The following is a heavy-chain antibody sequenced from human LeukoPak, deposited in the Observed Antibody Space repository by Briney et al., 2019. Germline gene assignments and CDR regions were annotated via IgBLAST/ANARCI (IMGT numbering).Heavy chain of an antibody. CDR1: GFIFNNAW. V-gene: IGHV4-4*02. Sequence: PGGSLRLSCAASGFIFNNAWMTWVRQPPGQGLEWIGEVSLSGLTNYNPSLSSRVIMALDTSKNHLSLHLTSVTAADTAVYYYSRENGAFSPFGYWGQGYLVTVLS. CDR3: SRENGAFSPFGY. D-gene: IGHD2-8*01. J-gene: IGHJ4*02. CDR2: VSLSGLT.